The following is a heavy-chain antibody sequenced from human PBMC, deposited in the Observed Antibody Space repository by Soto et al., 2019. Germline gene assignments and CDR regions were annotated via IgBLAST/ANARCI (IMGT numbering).Heavy chain of an antibody. Sequence: QVQLVQSGAEVKKPGSSVKVSCKASGGTFSSYTISWVRQAPRQGLEWMGRIIPILGIANYAQKFQGRVTITADKSTSTAYMELSSLRSEDTAVYYCARDPGRGYSGYDLNWFDPWGQGTLVTVSS. D-gene: IGHD5-12*01. J-gene: IGHJ5*02. CDR1: GGTFSSYT. CDR3: ARDPGRGYSGYDLNWFDP. CDR2: IIPILGIA. V-gene: IGHV1-69*08.